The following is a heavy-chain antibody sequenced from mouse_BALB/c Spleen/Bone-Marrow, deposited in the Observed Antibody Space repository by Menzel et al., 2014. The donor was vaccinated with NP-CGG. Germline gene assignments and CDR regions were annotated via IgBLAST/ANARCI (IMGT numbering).Heavy chain of an antibody. D-gene: IGHD2-14*01. CDR2: IYPGDGST. CDR3: AYYRYDEYFDV. J-gene: IGHJ1*01. CDR1: GYTFTSYF. V-gene: IGHV1S56*01. Sequence: QVQLKQSGPELVKPGASVKMSCKASGYTFTSYFIHWVKQRPGQGLEWIGWIYPGDGSTKYNEKFKGKTTLTADKSSSTAYMFLSSLTSENSAIFFCAYYRYDEYFDVWGAGTTVTVSS.